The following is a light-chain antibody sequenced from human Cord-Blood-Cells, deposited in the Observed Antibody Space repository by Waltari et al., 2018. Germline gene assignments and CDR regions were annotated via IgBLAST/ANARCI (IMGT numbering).Light chain of an antibody. CDR1: SSDGGSYNL. V-gene: IGLV2-23*01. CDR3: CSYAGSSTWV. CDR2: EGS. J-gene: IGLJ3*02. Sequence: QSALTQPASVSGSPGQSITISCTGTSSDGGSYNLVSWYQQHQGKAPKLMIYEGSKRPSGVSNRFSGSKSGNTASLTISGRQAEDEADYYCCSYAGSSTWVFGGGTKLTVL.